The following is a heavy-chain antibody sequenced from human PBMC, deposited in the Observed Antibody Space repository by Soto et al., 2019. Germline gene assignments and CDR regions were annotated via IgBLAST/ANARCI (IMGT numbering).Heavy chain of an antibody. Sequence: QVQLVQSGAEVKKPGSSVKVSCKASGDTFSSHAFGWVRQAPGQGLEWVGGIIPFFGTANYAQKFQGRVAIIADESTTTVYMELSSLTSEDTAVYYCARGIEEMATTTAVWSFDLWGRGTLVTVSS. CDR3: ARGIEEMATTTAVWSFDL. V-gene: IGHV1-69*01. J-gene: IGHJ2*01. D-gene: IGHD1-1*01. CDR2: IIPFFGTA. CDR1: GDTFSSHA.